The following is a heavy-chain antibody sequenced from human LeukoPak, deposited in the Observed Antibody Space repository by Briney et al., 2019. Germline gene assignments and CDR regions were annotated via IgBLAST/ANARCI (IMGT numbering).Heavy chain of an antibody. Sequence: GGSLRLSCAASGFTFSNAWMSWVRQAPGKGLEWVGRIKSKTDGGTTDYAAPVKGRFTISRDDSKNTLYLQMNSLKTEDTAVYYCTTVLVVVIRRVLALDIWGQGTMVTVSS. V-gene: IGHV3-15*01. J-gene: IGHJ3*02. CDR2: IKSKTDGGTT. D-gene: IGHD3-22*01. CDR1: GFTFSNAW. CDR3: TTVLVVVIRRVLALDI.